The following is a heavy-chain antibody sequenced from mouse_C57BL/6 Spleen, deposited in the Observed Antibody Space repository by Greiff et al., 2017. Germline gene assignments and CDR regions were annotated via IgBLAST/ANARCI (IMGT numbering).Heavy chain of an antibody. Sequence: QVQLQQSGAELVRPGASVTLSCKASGYTFTDYEMHWVKQTPVHGLEWIGAIDPETGGTAYNQKFKGKAILTADKSSSTAYMELRSLTSEDSAVYYCTRSRRDYYGSSWFAYWGQGTLVTVSA. J-gene: IGHJ3*01. V-gene: IGHV1-15*01. D-gene: IGHD1-1*01. CDR1: GYTFTDYE. CDR2: IDPETGGT. CDR3: TRSRRDYYGSSWFAY.